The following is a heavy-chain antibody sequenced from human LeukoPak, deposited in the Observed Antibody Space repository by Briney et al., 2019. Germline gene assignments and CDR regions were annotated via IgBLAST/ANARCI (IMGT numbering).Heavy chain of an antibody. J-gene: IGHJ4*02. CDR1: GYRFTDNA. CDR3: GRGGSSGVDY. V-gene: IGHV1-3*04. Sequence: ASVKVSCKTSGYRFTDNALHWVRQAPAQRLEWMGWIRTDNGDTKYSQKFEGRVTLTRDTSASTVYVELKSLRSEDTAVYYCGRGGSSGVDYWGQGTLVTVSS. CDR2: IRTDNGDT. D-gene: IGHD2-15*01.